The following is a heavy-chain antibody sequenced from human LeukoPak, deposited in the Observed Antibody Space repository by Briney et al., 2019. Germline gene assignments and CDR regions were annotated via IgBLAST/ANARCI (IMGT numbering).Heavy chain of an antibody. J-gene: IGHJ5*02. CDR3: ARANGFGESRGWFDP. Sequence: TSSGTLSLTCAVSGGSISSSNWWSWVRQPPGKGLEWIGEIYHSGSTNYNPSLKSRVTISVDKSKNQFSLKLSSVTAADTAVYYCARANGFGESRGWFDPWGQGTLVTVSS. CDR2: IYHSGST. D-gene: IGHD3-10*01. V-gene: IGHV4-4*02. CDR1: GGSISSSNW.